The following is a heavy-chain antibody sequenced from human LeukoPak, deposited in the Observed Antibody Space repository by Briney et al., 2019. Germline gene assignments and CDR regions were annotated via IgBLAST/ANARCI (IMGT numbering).Heavy chain of an antibody. D-gene: IGHD3-22*01. Sequence: GGSLRLSCAASGFTFSSYSMNWVRQAPGKGLEWVSSISSSSSYIYYADSVKGRFTISRDNAKNSLYLRMNSLRAEDTAVYYCARLTGDSSGWDAFDIWGQGTMVTVSS. V-gene: IGHV3-21*01. CDR1: GFTFSSYS. J-gene: IGHJ3*02. CDR3: ARLTGDSSGWDAFDI. CDR2: ISSSSSYI.